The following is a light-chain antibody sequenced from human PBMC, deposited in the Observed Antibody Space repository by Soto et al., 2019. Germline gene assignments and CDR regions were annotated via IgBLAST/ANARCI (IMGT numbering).Light chain of an antibody. CDR1: QSVSTS. J-gene: IGKJ1*01. Sequence: EIVITQSPATLSVSPGERATLSCRASQSVSTSLAWYQQKPGQAPRLLISGASTRATGVPARFSGSGSETEFTLAISSLQSEDFAVYYCQQYNNWWTFGQGTKVAIK. CDR3: QQYNNWWT. V-gene: IGKV3-15*01. CDR2: GAS.